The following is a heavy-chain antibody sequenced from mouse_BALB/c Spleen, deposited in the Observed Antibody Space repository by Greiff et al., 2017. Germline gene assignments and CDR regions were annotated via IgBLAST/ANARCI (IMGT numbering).Heavy chain of an antibody. D-gene: IGHD1-1*01. Sequence: VQLQQSGAELVKPGASVKLSCKASGYTFTSYYMYWVKQRPGQGLEWIGDINPSNGDTNFNEKFKSKATLTADKTSSTAYMQLSSLTSEDSAVYCCTRWGTTGPMDYWGQGTSVTVSS. J-gene: IGHJ4*01. CDR1: GYTFTSYY. CDR2: INPSNGDT. V-gene: IGHV1-53*01. CDR3: TRWGTTGPMDY.